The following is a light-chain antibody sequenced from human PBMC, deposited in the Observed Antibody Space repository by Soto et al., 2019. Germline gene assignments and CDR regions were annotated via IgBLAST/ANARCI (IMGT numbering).Light chain of an antibody. CDR2: DAS. Sequence: EIVLTQSPATLSLSPGERATLSCWASQSVNRYLVWYQQKPGQAPRLLMFDASNRATGIPARFSGSGSGTDFTLTISSLEPEDFAVYYCQQRDIWPRTFGQGTKVDIK. CDR1: QSVNRY. J-gene: IGKJ1*01. CDR3: QQRDIWPRT. V-gene: IGKV3-11*01.